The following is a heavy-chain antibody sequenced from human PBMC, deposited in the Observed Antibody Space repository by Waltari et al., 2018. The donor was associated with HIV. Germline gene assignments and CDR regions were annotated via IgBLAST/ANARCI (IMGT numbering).Heavy chain of an antibody. CDR2: ISGRGGST. D-gene: IGHD6-19*01. CDR3: AKGQQWLHYYFDY. Sequence: EVQLVESGGDLVQPGGSLRLSCAASGFTFSSSAMSWVREAPGKGLGWCSAISGRGGSTYSADSVKGRFTISRDNSKNTLYLQMNSRRAEDTAVYYCAKGQQWLHYYFDYWGQGTLVTVSS. CDR1: GFTFSSSA. J-gene: IGHJ4*02. V-gene: IGHV3-23*04.